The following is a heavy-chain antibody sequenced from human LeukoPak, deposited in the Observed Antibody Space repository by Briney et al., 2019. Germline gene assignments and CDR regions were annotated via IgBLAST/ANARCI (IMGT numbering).Heavy chain of an antibody. J-gene: IGHJ6*02. V-gene: IGHV3-7*03. CDR1: GFTLSNHW. CDR2: VNRDGSET. Sequence: LAGGSLRLSCAVSGFTLSNHWMTWVRQVPGRGPEWVANVNRDGSETYYLDSVKGRFTISKDNAKNSLYLQMNSLRAEDTALYHCARNNGMDVWGQGTTVIVSS. CDR3: ARNNGMDV.